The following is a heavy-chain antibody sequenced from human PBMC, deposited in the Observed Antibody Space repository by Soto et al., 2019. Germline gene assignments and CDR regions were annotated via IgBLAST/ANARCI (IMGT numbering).Heavy chain of an antibody. V-gene: IGHV4-4*02. CDR2: IYHSGST. CDR1: GGSISSSNW. D-gene: IGHD5-18*01. Sequence: QVQLQESGPGLVKPSGTLSLTCAVSGGSISSSNWWSWVRQPPGKGLEWIGEIYHSGSTNYNPSLKSRVTIPVDKSKNQFSLELSSVTAADTAVSYCARGRIQLWTPYFDYWGQGTLVTVSS. J-gene: IGHJ4*02. CDR3: ARGRIQLWTPYFDY.